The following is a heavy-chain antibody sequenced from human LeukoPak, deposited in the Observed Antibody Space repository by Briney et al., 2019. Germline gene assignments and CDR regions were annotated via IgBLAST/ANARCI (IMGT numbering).Heavy chain of an antibody. CDR1: GYTFTNYY. Sequence: GASVKVSCKASGYTFTNYYMHWVRQAPGQGLEWMGIINTSGGSTNYAQKFQGRVTMTRDTSTTTVYMELSSLRSEDTAVYYCATGFYFDTSGLLMRWGQGTLVTVSS. J-gene: IGHJ4*02. D-gene: IGHD3-22*01. CDR2: INTSGGST. CDR3: ATGFYFDTSGLLMR. V-gene: IGHV1-46*01.